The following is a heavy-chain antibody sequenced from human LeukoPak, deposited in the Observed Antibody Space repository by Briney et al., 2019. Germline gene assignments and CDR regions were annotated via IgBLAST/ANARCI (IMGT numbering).Heavy chain of an antibody. CDR1: EYTFTGNY. CDR3: ARGAGYDSSGYYYPY. CDR2: INPNSGGT. J-gene: IGHJ4*02. D-gene: IGHD3-22*01. V-gene: IGHV1-2*02. Sequence: GASVKVSCKASEYTFTGNYMHWVRQAPGQGLEWMGWINPNSGGTNYAQKFQGRVTMTRDTSISTAYMELNRLRSDDTAVYYCARGAGYDSSGYYYPYWGQGTLVTVSS.